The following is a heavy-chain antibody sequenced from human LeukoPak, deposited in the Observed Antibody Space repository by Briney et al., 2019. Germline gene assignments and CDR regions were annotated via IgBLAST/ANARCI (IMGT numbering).Heavy chain of an antibody. J-gene: IGHJ4*02. CDR2: ISSESNHI. V-gene: IGHV3-21*01. CDR1: GFAFSSYS. CDR3: ARFETVAAKPFEY. Sequence: GGSLRLSCAASGFAFSSYSMNWVRQAPGKGLEWVSSISSESNHILYVEPVKGRFTISRDNAENLLYLQMNSLRAEDTAIYYCARFETVAAKPFEYWGQGTLVTVSS. D-gene: IGHD6-19*01.